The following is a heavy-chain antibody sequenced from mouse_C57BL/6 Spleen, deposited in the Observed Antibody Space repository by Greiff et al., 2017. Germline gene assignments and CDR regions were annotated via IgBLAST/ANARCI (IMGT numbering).Heavy chain of an antibody. J-gene: IGHJ4*01. CDR3: ARSYGAMDY. Sequence: DVKLVESGGGLVQPGGSLSLSCAASGFTFTDYYMSWVRQPPGKAIEWLGFIRNKANGYTTEYSASVKGRFTISRDNSQSILYLQMNALRAEDSATYYCARSYGAMDYWGQGTSVTVSS. D-gene: IGHD1-1*02. V-gene: IGHV7-3*01. CDR1: GFTFTDYY. CDR2: IRNKANGYTT.